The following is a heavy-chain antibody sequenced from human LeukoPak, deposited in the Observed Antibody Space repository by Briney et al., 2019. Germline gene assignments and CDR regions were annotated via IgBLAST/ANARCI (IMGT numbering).Heavy chain of an antibody. Sequence: SETLSLTCSVSGASIRTTNNYWGWIRQPPGKGLEWIGSISFIGSTFYNPSLKSRVTISLDTSKNQFSLKLTSVTAADTAVYYCARGTVPWPWGQGTLVTVSS. V-gene: IGHV4-39*07. CDR1: GASIRTTNNY. J-gene: IGHJ5*02. CDR2: ISFIGST. CDR3: ARGTVPWP.